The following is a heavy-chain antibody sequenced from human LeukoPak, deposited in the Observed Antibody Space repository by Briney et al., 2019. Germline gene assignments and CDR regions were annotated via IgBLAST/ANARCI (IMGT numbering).Heavy chain of an antibody. Sequence: GGSLRLSCAASGFTFSSYGMHWVRQAPGKGLEWVAVISYDGSNKYYADSVKGRFTISRDNSKNTLYLQMNSLRAEDTAVYYCAKVHSSSWSLGSCWFDPWGQGTLVTVSS. CDR1: GFTFSSYG. V-gene: IGHV3-30*18. D-gene: IGHD6-13*01. J-gene: IGHJ5*02. CDR2: ISYDGSNK. CDR3: AKVHSSSWSLGSCWFDP.